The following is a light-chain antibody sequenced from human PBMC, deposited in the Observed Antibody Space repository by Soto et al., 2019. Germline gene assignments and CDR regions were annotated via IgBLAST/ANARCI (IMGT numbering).Light chain of an antibody. J-gene: IGLJ1*01. Sequence: QSVLNQPASVSGSPGQAITISCTGTSSDVGSYNLVSWYQQHPGKAPKLMIYEGSKRPSGVSNRFSGSKSGNTASLTISGLQAEDEADYYCCSYAGSSTSYVFRTGTKVTVL. CDR1: SSDVGSYNL. V-gene: IGLV2-23*01. CDR3: CSYAGSSTSYV. CDR2: EGS.